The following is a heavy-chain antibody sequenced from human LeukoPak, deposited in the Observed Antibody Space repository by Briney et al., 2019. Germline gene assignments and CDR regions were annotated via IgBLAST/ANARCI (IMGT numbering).Heavy chain of an antibody. V-gene: IGHV4-34*01. J-gene: IGHJ6*02. CDR3: AGGRMAEVLRYFDYGMDV. D-gene: IGHD3-9*01. Sequence: PSETLSLTCAVYGGSFSGYYWSWIRQPPGKGLEWIGEINHSGSTNYNPSLKSRVTISVDTSKNQFSLKLSSVTAADTAVYYCAGGRMAEVLRYFDYGMDVWGQGTTVTVSS. CDR2: INHSGST. CDR1: GGSFSGYY.